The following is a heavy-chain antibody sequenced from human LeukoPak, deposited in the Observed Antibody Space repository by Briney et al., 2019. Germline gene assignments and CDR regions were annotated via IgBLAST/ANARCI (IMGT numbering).Heavy chain of an antibody. CDR2: ISYDGSNK. V-gene: IGHV3-30-3*01. Sequence: AGGSLRLSCAASGFTFSGYAMHWVRQAPGKGLEWVAVISYDGSNKYYADSVKGRFTISRDNSKNTLYLQMNSLRAEDTAVYYCASPRYFDWFRVRAFDIWGQGTMVTVSS. CDR1: GFTFSGYA. J-gene: IGHJ3*02. D-gene: IGHD3-9*01. CDR3: ASPRYFDWFRVRAFDI.